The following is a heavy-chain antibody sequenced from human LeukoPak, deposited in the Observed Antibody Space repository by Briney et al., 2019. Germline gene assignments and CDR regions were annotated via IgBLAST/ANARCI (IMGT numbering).Heavy chain of an antibody. D-gene: IGHD3-10*01. Sequence: GGSLRLSCAASGFTVNSNYMSWVRQAPGKGLEWVSAISGSGGSTYYADSVKGRFTISRDNSKNTLYLQMNSLRAEDTAVYYCAKGCGFLYYYGSGSPCRDFDYWGQGTLVTVSS. J-gene: IGHJ4*02. V-gene: IGHV3-23*01. CDR3: AKGCGFLYYYGSGSPCRDFDY. CDR1: GFTVNSNY. CDR2: ISGSGGST.